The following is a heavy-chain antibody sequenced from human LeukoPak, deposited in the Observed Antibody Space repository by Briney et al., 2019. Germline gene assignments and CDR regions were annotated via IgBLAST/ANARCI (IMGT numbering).Heavy chain of an antibody. Sequence: NPSETLSLTCTVSGGSISSGDYYWSWIRQPPGKGLEWIGYIYYSGSTYYSPSLKSRVTISVDTSKNQFSLKLSSVTAADTAVYYCAREVGSSGYDGNYFDYWGQGTLVTVSS. CDR2: IYYSGST. V-gene: IGHV4-30-4*01. CDR1: GGSISSGDYY. D-gene: IGHD3-22*01. J-gene: IGHJ4*02. CDR3: AREVGSSGYDGNYFDY.